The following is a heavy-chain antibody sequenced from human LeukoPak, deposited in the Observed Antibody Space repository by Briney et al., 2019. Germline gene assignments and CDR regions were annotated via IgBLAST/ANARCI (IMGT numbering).Heavy chain of an antibody. D-gene: IGHD5-18*01. CDR2: ISYDGSNK. V-gene: IGHV3-30*04. CDR3: ARVQGRYSYGSGFDS. CDR1: GFTFSSYA. Sequence: PGGSLRLSCAASGFTFSSYAMHWVRQAPGKALEWVAFISYDGSNKYYADSVKGRFTISRDNSKNTLYLQMNSLRAEDTAVYYCARVQGRYSYGSGFDSWGQGTLVTVSS. J-gene: IGHJ4*02.